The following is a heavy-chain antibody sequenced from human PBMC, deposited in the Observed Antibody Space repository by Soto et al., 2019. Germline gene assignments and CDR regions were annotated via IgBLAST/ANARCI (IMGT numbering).Heavy chain of an antibody. J-gene: IGHJ4*02. CDR2: INHSGST. Sequence: PSETLSLTCTVPGGSISGYYWSWIRQPPGKGLEWIGEINHSGSTNYNPSLKSRVTISVDTSKNQFSLKLSSVTAADTAVYYCVSQRTTVITQAYFDYWGPGALVTVSS. D-gene: IGHD4-4*01. CDR1: GGSISGYY. V-gene: IGHV4-34*01. CDR3: VSQRTTVITQAYFDY.